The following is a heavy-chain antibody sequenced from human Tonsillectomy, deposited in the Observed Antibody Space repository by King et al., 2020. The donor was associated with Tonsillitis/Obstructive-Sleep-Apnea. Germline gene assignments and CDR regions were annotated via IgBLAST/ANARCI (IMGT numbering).Heavy chain of an antibody. Sequence: QVQLQESGPGLVKPSETLSLTCTVSGGSISSYYWSWIRQPPGEGRGWGGYIYYGGSTNYNPSLKSRVTISVDTPKNQFSLKLSSVTAADTAVYYCAGHYYDSSGYLTVVYWGQGTLVTVSS. V-gene: IGHV4-59*01. CDR3: AGHYYDSSGYLTVVY. J-gene: IGHJ4*02. D-gene: IGHD3-22*01. CDR1: GGSISSYY. CDR2: IYYGGST.